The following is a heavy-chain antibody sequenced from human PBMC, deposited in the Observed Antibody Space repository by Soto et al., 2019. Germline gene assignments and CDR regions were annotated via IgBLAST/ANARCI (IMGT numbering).Heavy chain of an antibody. V-gene: IGHV2-5*02. CDR2: IYWDDDK. CDR3: AHRLSGYNWNGGYFDY. J-gene: IGHJ4*02. CDR1: GFSLTSRPMG. Sequence: QITLKESAPTRVKPTQTLTLTCTFSGFSLTSRPMGVGWIRQPPGKALEWLAFIYWDDDKRYSPSLRSRLTITXVTXGXLVVLTMTNMDPVDTATYYCAHRLSGYNWNGGYFDYWGQGALVTVSS. D-gene: IGHD1-1*01.